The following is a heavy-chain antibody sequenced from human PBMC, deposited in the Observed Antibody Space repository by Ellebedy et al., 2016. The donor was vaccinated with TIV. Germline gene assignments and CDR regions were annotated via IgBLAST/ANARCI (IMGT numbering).Heavy chain of an antibody. CDR2: LHNSGRT. CDR1: GGSISNYH. V-gene: IGHV4-59*03. J-gene: IGHJ4*02. CDR3: AADREKTAWYYY. Sequence: MPSETLSLTCTVPGGSISNYHWSWIRQPPGKGLEWIGYLHNSGRTNYNPSLESRSTISVDASRNQFSLKLTSVTAADTALYYCAADREKTAWYYYWGQGMLVTVSS. D-gene: IGHD6-13*01.